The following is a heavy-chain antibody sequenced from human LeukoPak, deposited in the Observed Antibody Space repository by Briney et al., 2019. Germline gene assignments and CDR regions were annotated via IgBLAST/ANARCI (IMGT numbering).Heavy chain of an antibody. J-gene: IGHJ4*02. CDR2: INHGGGT. CDR3: AREGGFYRPLDY. Sequence: SETLSLTCAVYGGSFSGYYWSWIRQPPGKGLEWIGEINHGGGTNYNPSLKSRVTISVDTSKNQFSLKLSSVTAADTAVYYCAREGGFYRPLDYSGQGTLVTVSS. V-gene: IGHV4-34*01. D-gene: IGHD3-3*01. CDR1: GGSFSGYY.